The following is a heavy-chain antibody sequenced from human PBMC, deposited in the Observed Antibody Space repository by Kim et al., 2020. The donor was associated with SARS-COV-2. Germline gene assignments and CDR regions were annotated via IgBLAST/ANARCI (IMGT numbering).Heavy chain of an antibody. CDR1: GFTFSSYA. D-gene: IGHD5-18*01. CDR3: AKVLAHRVIDGYSDGYRWGGMDD. V-gene: IGHV3-33*06. J-gene: IGHJ6*02. Sequence: GGSLRLSCAASGFTFSSYAMHWVRQAPGKGLEWVAVIWYDGSNKYYADSVKGRFTISRDNSKNTLYLQMNSLRAEDTAVYYCAKVLAHRVIDGYSDGYRWGGMDDWGQGTTVTVSS. CDR2: IWYDGSNK.